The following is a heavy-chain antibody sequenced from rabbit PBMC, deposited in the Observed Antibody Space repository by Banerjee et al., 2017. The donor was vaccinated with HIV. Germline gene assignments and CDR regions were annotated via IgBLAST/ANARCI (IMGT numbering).Heavy chain of an antibody. J-gene: IGHJ4*01. CDR3: ARDPYDGYGDYWPYYFKL. CDR1: GFSLSKNYS. CDR2: INCASHST. Sequence: QEQLVESGGGLFQPGGSLALTCKASGFSLSKNYSMCWVRQAPGKGLEWIGCINCASHSTNYASWAKGRFPISKTKSTTVTLQMNSLTAADTATYFCARDPYDGYGDYWPYYFKLRGQGTLVTVS. D-gene: IGHD2-1*01. V-gene: IGHV1S45*01.